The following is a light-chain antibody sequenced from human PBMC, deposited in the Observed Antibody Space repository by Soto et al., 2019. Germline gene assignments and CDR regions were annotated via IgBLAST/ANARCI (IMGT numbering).Light chain of an antibody. V-gene: IGKV3-20*01. CDR3: QQYAYSPIT. CDR1: QTVSSNF. J-gene: IGKJ5*01. CDR2: GVS. Sequence: EIVLTKSPGPLSLSPGERATLSCRASQTVSSNFLACYQQKPGEAPRLLIYGVSSSASGIPDRFFGSGSGTDFTLTIIRLEPEDVAVYYCQQYAYSPITFGQGTRLEIK.